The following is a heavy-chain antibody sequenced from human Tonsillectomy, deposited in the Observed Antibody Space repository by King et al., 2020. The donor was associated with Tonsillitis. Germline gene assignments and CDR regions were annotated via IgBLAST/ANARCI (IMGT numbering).Heavy chain of an antibody. D-gene: IGHD1-7*01. Sequence: QLVQSGAEVKKPGASVKVSCKASGYTFTIYGISWVRQAPGQGLEWMGWISAYNGDTNSAQKLQDRVTMTTDTSTRTAYMEVRSLRSDDTAVYYCAREMWNLHMDVWGKGTTVTVSS. CDR2: ISAYNGDT. V-gene: IGHV1-18*01. CDR3: AREMWNLHMDV. J-gene: IGHJ6*03. CDR1: GYTFTIYG.